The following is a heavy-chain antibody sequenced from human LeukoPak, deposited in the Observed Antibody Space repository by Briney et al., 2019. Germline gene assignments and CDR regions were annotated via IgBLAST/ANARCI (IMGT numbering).Heavy chain of an antibody. D-gene: IGHD5-18*01. J-gene: IGHJ4*02. CDR3: ARQGLDPGGRPDTGLQY. CDR1: GYTFTAYG. CDR2: ISTDSGNR. Sequence: GASVKVSCKASGYTFTAYGITWVRQAPGQGLEWMGWISTDSGNRNSAQKLQGRVTMTTDTSTSTAYMELRTLRSGDTAVYYCARQGLDPGGRPDTGLQYWGQGTLVTVSS. V-gene: IGHV1-18*01.